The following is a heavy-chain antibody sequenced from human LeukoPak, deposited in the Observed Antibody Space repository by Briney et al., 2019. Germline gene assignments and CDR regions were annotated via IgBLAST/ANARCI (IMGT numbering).Heavy chain of an antibody. J-gene: IGHJ4*02. CDR1: GGSISSSSYY. CDR2: IYYSGST. D-gene: IGHD3-22*01. CDR3: AREGYYYDSSGYFDY. V-gene: IGHV4-39*07. Sequence: PSETLSLTCTVSGGSISSSSYYWGWIRQPPGQGLEWIVSIYYSGSTYYNPSLKSRVTISVDTSKYQFSLKLSSVTAADTAVYYCAREGYYYDSSGYFDYWGQGILVTVSS.